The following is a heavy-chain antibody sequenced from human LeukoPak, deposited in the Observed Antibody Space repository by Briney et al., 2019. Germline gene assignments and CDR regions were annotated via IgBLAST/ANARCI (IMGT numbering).Heavy chain of an antibody. CDR1: GFTFSDYY. J-gene: IGHJ4*02. CDR3: ARDAHDSSVFDFDY. V-gene: IGHV3-11*01. D-gene: IGHD3-22*01. Sequence: NAGESLRLSCAASGFTFSDYYMTWIRQAPGKGLEWISYISTSAGTIYYADSVKGRFTISRDNAKNSLYLQMNSLRAEDTAVYYCARDAHDSSVFDFDYWGQGTLVTVSS. CDR2: ISTSAGTI.